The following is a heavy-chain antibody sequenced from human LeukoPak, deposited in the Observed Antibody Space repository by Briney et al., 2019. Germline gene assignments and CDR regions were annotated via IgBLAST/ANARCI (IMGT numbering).Heavy chain of an antibody. CDR2: ISEDGSHT. V-gene: IGHV3-43*02. J-gene: IGHJ4*02. CDR3: AKDPRREYYFDF. Sequence: RQSMTLACVAAAFSLDNFAMHWVRPVPKKGLEWVAIISEDGSHTYYADSVKGRFSISRDNSKNSLYLQMNSLRREDTAFYYCAKDPRREYYFDFWGQGTRVTVSS. D-gene: IGHD3-10*01. CDR1: AFSLDNFA.